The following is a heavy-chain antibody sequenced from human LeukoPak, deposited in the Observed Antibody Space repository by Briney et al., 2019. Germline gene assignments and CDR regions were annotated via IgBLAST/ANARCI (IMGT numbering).Heavy chain of an antibody. CDR2: ISSSSSYI. Sequence: GGSLRLSCAASGFTFSSHTMTWVRQAPGKGLEWVSSISSSSSYIYYADSVKGRFTISRDNDKNSLYLQMNSLRAEDTAVYYCARDSLRQDSSSGNFDYWGQGTLVTVSS. CDR3: ARDSLRQDSSSGNFDY. J-gene: IGHJ4*02. D-gene: IGHD6-13*01. V-gene: IGHV3-21*01. CDR1: GFTFSSHT.